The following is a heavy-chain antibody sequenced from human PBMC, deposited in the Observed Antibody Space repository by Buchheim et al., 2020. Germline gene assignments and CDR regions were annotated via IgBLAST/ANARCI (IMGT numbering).Heavy chain of an antibody. Sequence: QVQLQQWGAGLLKPSETLSLTCAVYGGSFSGYYWSWIRQPPGKGLEWIGEINHTGSTNYNPSLKSRVTISVDTSKNQFSLKLNSVTAADTAVYYCARAAKDSSAQVGIAFDYWGQGTL. J-gene: IGHJ4*02. CDR3: ARAAKDSSAQVGIAFDY. V-gene: IGHV4-34*01. CDR2: INHTGST. D-gene: IGHD3-22*01. CDR1: GGSFSGYY.